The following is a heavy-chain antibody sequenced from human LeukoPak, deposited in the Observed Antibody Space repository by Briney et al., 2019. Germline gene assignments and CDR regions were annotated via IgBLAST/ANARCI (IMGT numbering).Heavy chain of an antibody. Sequence: PGGSLRLSCVGSPVTFGTPAMRLVRQAPGKGLEWVSAVSAGGSNTYYAESVEGRFTISRDNSKDTLYLQMDSLRVEDTAHYFCARINCNAGTCYDYFDDWGQGTLVTVTS. J-gene: IGHJ4*02. D-gene: IGHD2-15*01. V-gene: IGHV3-23*01. CDR2: VSAGGSNT. CDR3: ARINCNAGTCYDYFDD. CDR1: PVTFGTPA.